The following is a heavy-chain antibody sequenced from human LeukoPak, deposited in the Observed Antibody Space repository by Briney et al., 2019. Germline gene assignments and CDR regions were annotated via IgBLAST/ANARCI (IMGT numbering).Heavy chain of an antibody. V-gene: IGHV3-74*01. D-gene: IGHD6-19*01. CDR1: GFSFSAYW. CDR2: INNEGTGT. Sequence: RTGGSLRLSCAASGFSFSAYWMHWVRQAPGXXLVWVSRINNEGTGTDYADSVRGRFTISRVNVENTLYLQMNSLRAEDTAVYYCAKASSYSSGWLYYFDYWGQGTLVTVSS. J-gene: IGHJ4*02. CDR3: AKASSYSSGWLYYFDY.